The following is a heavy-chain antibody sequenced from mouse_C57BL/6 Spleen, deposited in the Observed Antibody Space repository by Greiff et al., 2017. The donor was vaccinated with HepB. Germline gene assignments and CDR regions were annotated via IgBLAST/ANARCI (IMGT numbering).Heavy chain of an antibody. D-gene: IGHD2-1*01. CDR2: INPSSGYT. Sequence: QVQLQQSGAELAKPGASVKLSCKASGYTFTSYWMHWVKQRPGQGLEWIGYINPSSGYTKYNQKFKDKATLTADKSSSTAYMQLSSLSYEDSAVYYCARDGNSYYYAMDYWGQGTSVTVSS. CDR1: GYTFTSYW. J-gene: IGHJ4*01. V-gene: IGHV1-7*01. CDR3: ARDGNSYYYAMDY.